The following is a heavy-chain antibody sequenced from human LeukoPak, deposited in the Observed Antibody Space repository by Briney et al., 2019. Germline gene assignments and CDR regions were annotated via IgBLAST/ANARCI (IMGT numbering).Heavy chain of an antibody. Sequence: SETLSLTCTVSGGSISSRSYYWGWIRQPPGKGLEWIGYIYDSGSTYYNPSLKSRITISVDTSENRFPLKLSSVTATDTAVYYCARDCSGGSCYGAFDIWGQGTMVTVSS. CDR3: ARDCSGGSCYGAFDI. CDR2: IYDSGST. D-gene: IGHD2-15*01. J-gene: IGHJ3*02. CDR1: GGSISSRSYY. V-gene: IGHV4-30-4*08.